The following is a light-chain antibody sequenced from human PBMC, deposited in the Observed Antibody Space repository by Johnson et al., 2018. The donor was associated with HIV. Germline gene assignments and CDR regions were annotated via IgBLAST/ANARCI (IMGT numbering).Light chain of an antibody. Sequence: QSVLTQPPSVSAAPGQKVTISYSGSSSNIGNNYVSWYQQLPGTAPRLLIYENNKRPLGIPDRFSGSKSGTSATLDITGLQPGDEADYYCGTWDGSLSVYVFGAGTEVTVL. V-gene: IGLV1-51*02. CDR1: SSNIGNNY. CDR2: ENN. J-gene: IGLJ1*01. CDR3: GTWDGSLSVYV.